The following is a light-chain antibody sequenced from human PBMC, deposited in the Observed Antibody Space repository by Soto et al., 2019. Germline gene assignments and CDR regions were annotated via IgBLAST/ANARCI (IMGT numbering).Light chain of an antibody. Sequence: EIVLTQSPGTLSLSPGERATLSCRASQSVSSSYLAWYQQKPGQAPRLLISGASSRATGIPDRFSGSGSGAEFPLIISRLEPEDFAVYYCQQNGSPPLFTFGPGTKVDI. CDR3: QQNGSPPLFT. J-gene: IGKJ3*01. CDR1: QSVSSSY. V-gene: IGKV3-20*01. CDR2: GAS.